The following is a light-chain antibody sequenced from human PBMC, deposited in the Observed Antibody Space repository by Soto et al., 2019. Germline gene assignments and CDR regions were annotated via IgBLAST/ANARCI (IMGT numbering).Light chain of an antibody. CDR1: QAINNF. J-gene: IGKJ3*01. Sequence: IRMTQSPSSLSASVGDRVTITCRASQAINNFLAWYQQKPGQVPKVLIYATSTLHSGVPSRFSGSGSGTDFTLTITSLQPEDVATYYCQNYNSASETFGPGTKVDIK. CDR3: QNYNSASET. CDR2: ATS. V-gene: IGKV1-27*01.